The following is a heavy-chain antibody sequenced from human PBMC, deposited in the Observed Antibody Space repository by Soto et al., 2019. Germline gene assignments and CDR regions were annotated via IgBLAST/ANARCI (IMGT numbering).Heavy chain of an antibody. CDR1: GGTFSSYT. J-gene: IGHJ6*03. Sequence: VKVSCKASGGTFSSYTISWVRQAPGQGLEWMGRIIPILGIANYAQKFQGRVTITADKSTSTAYMELSSLRSEDTAVYYCARVLTHYDFWSGRDRYYMDVWGKGTTVTVSS. CDR2: IIPILGIA. D-gene: IGHD3-3*01. CDR3: ARVLTHYDFWSGRDRYYMDV. V-gene: IGHV1-69*02.